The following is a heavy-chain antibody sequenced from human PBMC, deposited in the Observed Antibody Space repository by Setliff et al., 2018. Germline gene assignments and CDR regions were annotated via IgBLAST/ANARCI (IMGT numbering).Heavy chain of an antibody. Sequence: SETLSLTCSVSGDSIFDNYWSWIRQSPGRGLEWIAYISYTGSTSYNPSLKSRVTISLDTSKNHFSLNLRSVTAADTAVYYCARVDYGSGSYPSDWGQGALVTVSS. V-gene: IGHV4-59*08. J-gene: IGHJ4*02. CDR1: GDSIFDNY. CDR2: ISYTGST. D-gene: IGHD3-10*01. CDR3: ARVDYGSGSYPSD.